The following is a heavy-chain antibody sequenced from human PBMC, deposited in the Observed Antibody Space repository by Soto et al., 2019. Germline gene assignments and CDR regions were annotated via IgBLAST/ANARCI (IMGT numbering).Heavy chain of an antibody. CDR1: GFTFSNYG. D-gene: IGHD2-2*03. Sequence: QVQLVESGGGVVQPGRSLRLSCAASGFTFSNYGMHWVRQAPGKGLEWVTFISYDGSNQYFADSVKGRFTISRDNSKNTLYLQMNSLKTEDTAVYYCAMDNPLRWFDAWGQRTLVTVSS. CDR2: ISYDGSNQ. V-gene: IGHV3-30*03. J-gene: IGHJ5*02. CDR3: AMDNPLRWFDA.